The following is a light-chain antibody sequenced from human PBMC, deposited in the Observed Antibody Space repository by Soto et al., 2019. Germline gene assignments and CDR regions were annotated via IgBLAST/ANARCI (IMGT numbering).Light chain of an antibody. CDR3: QQYSAWPLT. J-gene: IGKJ4*01. CDR1: QTVSGI. CDR2: GAS. V-gene: IGKV3-15*01. Sequence: EIVMTQSPATLSVSPGERATLFCRASQTVSGIFLAWYQQKPGQAPRLLIHGASTRATGIPARFSGSGSGTEFTLTISSLQSEDFAVYYCQQYSAWPLTFGGGTKVEIK.